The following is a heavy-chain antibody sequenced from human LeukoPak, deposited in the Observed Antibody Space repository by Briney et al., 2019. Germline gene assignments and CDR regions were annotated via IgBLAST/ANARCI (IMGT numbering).Heavy chain of an antibody. CDR3: ARRWRYSYGLIPQGAFDS. CDR1: GFTFSSYS. Sequence: KTGGSLSLSCAPSGFTFSSYSMNWVRHAPGEGLEWVSSISSSSSYIYYGDSVKCRFTLSRDNDDNALYLQMSRLGAEDTAVYDRARRWRYSYGLIPQGAFDSRGQGTMGTVS. CDR2: ISSSSSYI. D-gene: IGHD5-18*01. J-gene: IGHJ3*02. V-gene: IGHV3-21*01.